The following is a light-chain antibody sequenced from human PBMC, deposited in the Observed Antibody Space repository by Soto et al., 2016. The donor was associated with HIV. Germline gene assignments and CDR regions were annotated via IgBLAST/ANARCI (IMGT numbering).Light chain of an antibody. CDR2: DDT. V-gene: IGLV3-21*03. CDR3: QVSGSSSAGHHVV. CDR1: NIGGKT. J-gene: IGLJ2*01. Sequence: SYELTQPPSVSVAPGKTASIPCGGNNIGGKTVHWYQQKPGQAPVLVVYDDTDRPSGIPERFSGSISENTATLTIGRVEAGDEADYYCQVSGSSSAGHHVVFGGGTKADRP.